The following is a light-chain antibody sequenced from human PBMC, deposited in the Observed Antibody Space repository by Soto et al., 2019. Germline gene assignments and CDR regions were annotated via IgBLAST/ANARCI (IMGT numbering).Light chain of an antibody. CDR3: QQYYSYPRT. CDR2: DAS. J-gene: IGKJ1*01. Sequence: DIQMTQSPSTLSASVGDRVTITCRASQSISNWLDWYQQKPGKAPKILIYDASSLESGVPSRFSGSGSETEFTLTISSLQPDDFATYYCQQYYSYPRTFGQGTKVDIK. CDR1: QSISNW. V-gene: IGKV1-5*01.